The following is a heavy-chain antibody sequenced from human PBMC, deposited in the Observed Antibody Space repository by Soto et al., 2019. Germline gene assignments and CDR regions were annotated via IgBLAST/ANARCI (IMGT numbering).Heavy chain of an antibody. CDR1: GFTFSSYS. Sequence: EVQLVESGGGLVQPGGSLRLSCAASGFTFSSYSMNWVRQAPGKGLEWVSYISSSSSTIYYAESVKGRFTISRDNAKNSLYLQMNSLRAEYTAVYYCAREADILNWFDPWGQGTLVTVSS. V-gene: IGHV3-48*01. CDR3: AREADILNWFDP. CDR2: ISSSSSTI. D-gene: IGHD3-9*01. J-gene: IGHJ5*02.